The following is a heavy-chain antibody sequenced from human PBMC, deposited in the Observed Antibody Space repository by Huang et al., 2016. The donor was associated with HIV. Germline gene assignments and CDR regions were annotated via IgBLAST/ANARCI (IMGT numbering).Heavy chain of an antibody. Sequence: QVQLMQSGPEVKKPGASVRVSCKASGYSFTTYGLNWVRQAPGHGLEWMGWVSPYNTKTDYAEKFQGRDTMTRDTSTTTAYMELRSLRSDDTAIYYCATDYYANFDYWGQGTLVTISS. CDR1: GYSFTTYG. CDR3: ATDYYANFDY. CDR2: VSPYNTKT. J-gene: IGHJ4*02. V-gene: IGHV1-18*04. D-gene: IGHD2-2*01.